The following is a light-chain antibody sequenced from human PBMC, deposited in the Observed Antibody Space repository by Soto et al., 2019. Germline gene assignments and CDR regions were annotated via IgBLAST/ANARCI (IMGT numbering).Light chain of an antibody. J-gene: IGKJ2*01. CDR2: SAS. Sequence: EIVMTQSPAILSVSPGESATLSCTSSQSIGRSLAWYQQKPGQAPRLLISSASTRATGVPARFSGDGSGTEFTLTISSLQSEDFVVYYCQQYQDWPPRYTFGQGTRLEIK. CDR3: QQYQDWPPRYT. V-gene: IGKV3-15*01. CDR1: QSIGRS.